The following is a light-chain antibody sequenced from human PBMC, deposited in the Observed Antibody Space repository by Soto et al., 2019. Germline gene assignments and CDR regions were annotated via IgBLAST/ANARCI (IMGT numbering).Light chain of an antibody. Sequence: QSVLAQPPSVSGSPGQSVTISCTGTSTDFVTYNRVSWYQQPPDTAPKLIVYEASNRPSGVPDRFSGSKSGNTASLTISGLQAADEADYYCSLYTRENTYVFGTGTKVTVL. CDR1: STDFVTYNR. J-gene: IGLJ1*01. CDR3: SLYTRENTYV. V-gene: IGLV2-18*01. CDR2: EAS.